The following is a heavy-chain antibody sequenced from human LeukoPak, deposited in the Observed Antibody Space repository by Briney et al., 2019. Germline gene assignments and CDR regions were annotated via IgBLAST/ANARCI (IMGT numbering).Heavy chain of an antibody. Sequence: SQTLSPTCTVAGGSFSSGSYYWSWIRQHTGKGLEWIGYIYYSGTTYYNPSLKSQVTISVDTSKNQFSLKLSSVTAADTAVYHCARLPYCSGGSCYPGSDAFDIWGQGTMVTVSS. D-gene: IGHD2-15*01. V-gene: IGHV4-31*02. CDR3: ARLPYCSGGSCYPGSDAFDI. CDR2: IYYSGTT. CDR1: GGSFSSGSYY. J-gene: IGHJ3*02.